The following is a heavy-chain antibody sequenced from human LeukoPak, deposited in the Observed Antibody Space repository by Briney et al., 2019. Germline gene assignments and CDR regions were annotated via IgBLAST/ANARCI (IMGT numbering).Heavy chain of an antibody. Sequence: SETLSLTCTVSGGSISSSSYYWGWIRQPPGKGLEWIGSIYYSGSTYYNPSLKSRVTISVDTSKNQFSLKLSSVTAADTAVYYCARENCGGDCNLEYNYGMDVWGQGTTVSVSS. D-gene: IGHD2-21*02. V-gene: IGHV4-39*02. CDR1: GGSISSSSYY. CDR2: IYYSGST. CDR3: ARENCGGDCNLEYNYGMDV. J-gene: IGHJ6*02.